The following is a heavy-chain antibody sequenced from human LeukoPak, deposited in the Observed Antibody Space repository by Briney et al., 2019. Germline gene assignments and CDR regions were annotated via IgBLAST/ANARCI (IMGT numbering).Heavy chain of an antibody. Sequence: PSETLSLTCAVSGGSINSGDYSWSWIRQPPGKGLEWIGHISHSGSTYYNPSLKSRVTISVDTSKNQFSLRLSSVTAADTAVYFCARGLMYSDSSGFYYSLGSSNWSDPWGQGTLVTVSS. J-gene: IGHJ5*02. D-gene: IGHD3-22*01. V-gene: IGHV4-30-2*01. CDR1: GGSINSGDYS. CDR3: ARGLMYSDSSGFYYSLGSSNWSDP. CDR2: ISHSGST.